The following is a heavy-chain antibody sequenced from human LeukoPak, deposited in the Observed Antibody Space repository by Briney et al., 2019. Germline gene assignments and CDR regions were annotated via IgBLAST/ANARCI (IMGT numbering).Heavy chain of an antibody. Sequence: SETLSLTCTVSGGSVSSGSYYWSWIRQPPGKGLEWIGYIYYSGSTNYNPSLKSRVTISVDTSKNQFSLKLSSVTAADAAVYYCARGLDYYDSSGYYYDYWGQGTLVTVSS. D-gene: IGHD3-22*01. J-gene: IGHJ4*02. CDR3: ARGLDYYDSSGYYYDY. V-gene: IGHV4-61*01. CDR1: GGSVSSGSYY. CDR2: IYYSGST.